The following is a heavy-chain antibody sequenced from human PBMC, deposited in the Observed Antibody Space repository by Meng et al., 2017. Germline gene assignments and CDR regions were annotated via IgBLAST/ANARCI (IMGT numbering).Heavy chain of an antibody. CDR2: INHSGST. Sequence: VDVQRWGAGLLKPPETLSLLLPGYGGSFRGYYWSWIRQPPGKGLEWIGEINHSGSTNYNPSLKSRVTISVDTSKNQFSLKLSSVTAADTAVYYCARVPRATMIVDGTNFNFDYWGQGTLVTVSS. D-gene: IGHD3-22*01. CDR1: GGSFRGYY. J-gene: IGHJ4*02. V-gene: IGHV4-34*01. CDR3: ARVPRATMIVDGTNFNFDY.